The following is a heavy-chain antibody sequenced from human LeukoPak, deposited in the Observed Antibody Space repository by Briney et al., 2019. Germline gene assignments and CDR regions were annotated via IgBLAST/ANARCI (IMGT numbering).Heavy chain of an antibody. V-gene: IGHV3-30-3*01. CDR3: ARVTAVAGRDY. D-gene: IGHD6-19*01. J-gene: IGHJ4*02. Sequence: GGSLRLSCAASGFTFTSYAMHWVRQAPGKGLEWVAVISYDGSNKYYADSVKGRFTISRDNAKNSLYLQMNSLRAEDTAVYYCARVTAVAGRDYWGQGTLVTVSS. CDR1: GFTFTSYA. CDR2: ISYDGSNK.